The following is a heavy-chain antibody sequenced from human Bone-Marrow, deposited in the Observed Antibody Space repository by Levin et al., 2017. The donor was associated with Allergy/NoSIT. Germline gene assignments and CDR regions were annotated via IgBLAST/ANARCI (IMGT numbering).Heavy chain of an antibody. CDR2: INSDGSST. V-gene: IGHV3-74*01. CDR3: AREPPPRIQLCHNYFDY. J-gene: IGHJ4*02. D-gene: IGHD5-18*01. Sequence: GGSLRLSCAASGFTFSSYWMHWVRQAPGKGLVWVSRINSDGSSTSYADSVKGRFTISRDNAKNTLYLQMNSLRAEDTAVYYCAREPPPRIQLCHNYFDYWGQGTLVTVSS. CDR1: GFTFSSYW.